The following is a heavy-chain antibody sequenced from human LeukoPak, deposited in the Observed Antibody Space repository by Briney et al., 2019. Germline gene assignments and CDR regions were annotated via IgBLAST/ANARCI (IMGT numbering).Heavy chain of an antibody. CDR2: ISYDVSNK. Sequence: PGGSLRLSCADSGFTFSNYAMHWVRQAPGKGLEWVAVISYDVSNKHYADSVKGRFTISRDNSKNTLFLQMSSLRAEDTAVYYCASPVGATYSSFDHWGQGTLVTVSS. V-gene: IGHV3-30-3*01. CDR3: ASPVGATYSSFDH. D-gene: IGHD2-15*01. J-gene: IGHJ4*02. CDR1: GFTFSNYA.